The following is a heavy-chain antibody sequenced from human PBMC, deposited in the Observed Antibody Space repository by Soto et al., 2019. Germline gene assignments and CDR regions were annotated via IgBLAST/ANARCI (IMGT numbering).Heavy chain of an antibody. CDR1: GFTVSSNY. Sequence: GGSLRLSCAASGFTVSSNYMSWVRQAPGKGLEWVSVIYGGGSTYYADSVKGRFTISRDNSKNTLYLQMNSLRAEDTAVYYCARLVVPAYMDVWGKGTTVTVSS. J-gene: IGHJ6*03. D-gene: IGHD2-2*01. CDR2: IYGGGST. V-gene: IGHV3-66*04. CDR3: ARLVVPAYMDV.